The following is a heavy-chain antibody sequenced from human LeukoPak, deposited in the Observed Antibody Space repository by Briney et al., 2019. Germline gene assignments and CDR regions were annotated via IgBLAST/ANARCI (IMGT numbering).Heavy chain of an antibody. V-gene: IGHV5-51*01. Sequence: GESLKISCKASGYSFTNYWIGWVRQMPGKGLEWMGIIYPGDSDTRYSPSFQGQVTISADKSISTAYLQWSSLKASDTAMYYCARQAGYCSGGSCYSDRYFDYWGQGTLVTVSS. CDR2: IYPGDSDT. D-gene: IGHD2-15*01. CDR3: ARQAGYCSGGSCYSDRYFDY. J-gene: IGHJ4*02. CDR1: GYSFTNYW.